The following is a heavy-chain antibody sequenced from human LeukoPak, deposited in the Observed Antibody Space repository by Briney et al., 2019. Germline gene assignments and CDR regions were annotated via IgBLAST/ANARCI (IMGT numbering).Heavy chain of an antibody. V-gene: IGHV3-48*03. Sequence: GGSLRLSCAASGFTFSSYEMNWVRQAPGKGLEWVSYISSSGSTIYYADSVKGRFTISRDNAKNSLYLQMNSLRAEDTAVYYCASGLSWGNPIPFDIWGQGTMVTVSS. J-gene: IGHJ3*02. CDR2: ISSSGSTI. CDR1: GFTFSSYE. CDR3: ASGLSWGNPIPFDI. D-gene: IGHD3-16*01.